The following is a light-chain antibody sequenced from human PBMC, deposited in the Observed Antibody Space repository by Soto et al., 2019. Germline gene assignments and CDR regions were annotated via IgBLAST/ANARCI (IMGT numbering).Light chain of an antibody. V-gene: IGKV3D-20*01. CDR1: QSVGSNF. Sequence: EVVLTQSPATLSLSPGERATLSCGASQSVGSNFLAWYQHRPGLAPRLLIYDASTRATDIPARFGASGSGTDFTLTIRRLEPEDFAVYYCQLYDGSSITFGQGTRLEIK. J-gene: IGKJ5*01. CDR3: QLYDGSSIT. CDR2: DAS.